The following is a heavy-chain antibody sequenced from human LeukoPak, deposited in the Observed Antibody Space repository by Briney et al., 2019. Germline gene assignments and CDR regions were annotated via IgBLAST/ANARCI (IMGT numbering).Heavy chain of an antibody. CDR2: IYNSAIT. CDR1: GGSISIGDYY. D-gene: IGHD7-27*01. Sequence: SQTLSLTRSVSGGSISIGDYYCNWIRQSPGEGLGWIGYIYNSAITYYHPTRESRFTITLDASKNRCCLRLGSVSAADTAVYYCARHSTGGVGVDYWGQGTLVSVSS. CDR3: ARHSTGGVGVDY. J-gene: IGHJ4*02. V-gene: IGHV4-30-4*01.